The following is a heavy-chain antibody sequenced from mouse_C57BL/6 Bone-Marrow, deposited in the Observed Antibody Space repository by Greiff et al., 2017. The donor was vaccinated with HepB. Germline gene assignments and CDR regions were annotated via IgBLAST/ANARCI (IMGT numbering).Heavy chain of an antibody. CDR3: TTPLGPYAMDY. Sequence: VQLQQSGAELVRPGASVKLSCTASGFNIKDDYMHWVKQRPEQGLEWIGWIDPENGDTEYASKFQGKATITADTSSNTAYLQLSSLTSEDTAVYYCTTPLGPYAMDYWGQGTSVTVSS. CDR1: GFNIKDDY. D-gene: IGHD4-1*01. J-gene: IGHJ4*01. CDR2: IDPENGDT. V-gene: IGHV14-4*01.